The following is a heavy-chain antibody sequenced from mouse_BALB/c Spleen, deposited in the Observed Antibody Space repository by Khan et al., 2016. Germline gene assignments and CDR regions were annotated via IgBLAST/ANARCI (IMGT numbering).Heavy chain of an antibody. Sequence: EVQLQESGAELVKPGASVKLSCTASGFNIKDTYMHWVKQRPEQGLEWIGRIDPANGNTKYDPKFQGKATITADTSSNTAYLQLSSLTSEDTAVYYYARSLYDYDVGFAYWGQGTLVTVSA. J-gene: IGHJ3*01. CDR1: GFNIKDTY. CDR3: ARSLYDYDVGFAY. V-gene: IGHV14-3*02. CDR2: IDPANGNT. D-gene: IGHD2-4*01.